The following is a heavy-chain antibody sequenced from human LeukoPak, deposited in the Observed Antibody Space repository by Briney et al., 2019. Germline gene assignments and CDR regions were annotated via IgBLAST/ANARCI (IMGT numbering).Heavy chain of an antibody. CDR3: ARDLLYHPKAWYFDY. J-gene: IGHJ4*02. Sequence: GRSLRLSCAASGFTFSSYGMHWVRQAPGKGLEWVAVISYDGSNKYYADSVKGRFTISRDNAKNSLYLQMNSLRAEDTAVYYCARDLLYHPKAWYFDYWGQGTLVTVSS. CDR1: GFTFSSYG. D-gene: IGHD2/OR15-2a*01. V-gene: IGHV3-30*03. CDR2: ISYDGSNK.